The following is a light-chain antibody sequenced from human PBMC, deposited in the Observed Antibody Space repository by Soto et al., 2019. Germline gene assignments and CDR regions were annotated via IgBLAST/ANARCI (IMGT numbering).Light chain of an antibody. CDR3: QQYGSSPWT. J-gene: IGKJ1*01. V-gene: IGKV3-20*01. CDR2: GAS. Sequence: EIVLTQSPGTLSLSPGERATLSCRASRSVSSSYLAWYQQKPGQAPRLLIYGASSRATGIPDRFRGSGSGTHLTLTISRLEPEDFAVYYWQQYGSSPWTFGQGTKVEIK. CDR1: RSVSSSY.